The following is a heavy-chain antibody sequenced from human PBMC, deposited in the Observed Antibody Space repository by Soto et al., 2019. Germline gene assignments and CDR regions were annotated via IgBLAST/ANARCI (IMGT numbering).Heavy chain of an antibody. D-gene: IGHD7-27*01. CDR1: GGSISSYY. V-gene: IGHV4-4*07. CDR2: ISSTGST. J-gene: IGHJ5*02. CDR3: ARAGRSLWDWFDP. Sequence: PSETLSLTCTVSGGSISSYYWSWIRQPAGKGLEWIGHISSTGSTNYNPSLKSRFTMSLDTSKNQFYLKLNSVTAADTAVYYCARAGRSLWDWFDPWGQGTLVTVSS.